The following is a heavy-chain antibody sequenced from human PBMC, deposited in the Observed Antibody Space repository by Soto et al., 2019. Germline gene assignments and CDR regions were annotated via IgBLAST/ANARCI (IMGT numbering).Heavy chain of an antibody. CDR1: GYNLCAHY. CDR2: MDPITGST. Sequence: VPVKVSSEASGYNLCAHYTYWVRQGPGQGLEWVGMMDPITGSTDYEERLRDRVTMTRDTSINTAYMELRRLRFDDTALYFRARGRDAASLFYSRHRMAVWGQGTAVSV. J-gene: IGHJ6*02. V-gene: IGHV1-2*02. D-gene: IGHD2-15*01. CDR3: ARGRDAASLFYSRHRMAV.